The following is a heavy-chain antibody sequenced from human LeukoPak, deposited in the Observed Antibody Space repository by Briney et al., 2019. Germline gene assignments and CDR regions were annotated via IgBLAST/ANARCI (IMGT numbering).Heavy chain of an antibody. CDR3: ARGGDDYRFDY. D-gene: IGHD5-24*01. V-gene: IGHV3-7*01. Sequence: GGSLRLSCAASGFTFSSYWMSWVRQAPGKGLEWVANIKQDGSEKYYVDSVKGRFTISRDNAKNSLYLQMNSLRAADTAVYYCARGGDDYRFDYWGQGTLVTVSS. J-gene: IGHJ4*02. CDR2: IKQDGSEK. CDR1: GFTFSSYW.